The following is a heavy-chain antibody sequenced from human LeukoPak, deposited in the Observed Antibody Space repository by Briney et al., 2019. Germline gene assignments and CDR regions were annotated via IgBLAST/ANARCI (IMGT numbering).Heavy chain of an antibody. CDR2: IWYDGSNK. J-gene: IGHJ4*02. Sequence: PGRSLRLSCAASGLTFSSYGMHWVRQAPGKGLEWLAVIWYDGSNKYYADSVKGRFTISRDNSKNTVYLQMNSLRGEDTAVYYCARGEPRGGSVGATGSYWGQGTLVTVSS. CDR1: GLTFSSYG. V-gene: IGHV3-33*01. CDR3: ARGEPRGGSVGATGSY. D-gene: IGHD1-26*01.